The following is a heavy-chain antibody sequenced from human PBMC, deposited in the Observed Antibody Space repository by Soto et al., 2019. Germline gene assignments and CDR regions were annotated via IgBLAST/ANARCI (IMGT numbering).Heavy chain of an antibody. J-gene: IGHJ6*02. CDR2: MNPNSGNT. D-gene: IGHD3-10*01. CDR3: ARATHYYGSGSYYNHYYYYHGMDV. CDR1: GYTFTSYD. V-gene: IGHV1-8*01. Sequence: ASVKVSCKASGYTFTSYDINWVRQATGQGLEWMGWMNPNSGNTGYAQKFQGRVTMTRNTSISTAYMELSSLRSEDTAVYYCARATHYYGSGSYYNHYYYYHGMDVWGHGTTVTVSS.